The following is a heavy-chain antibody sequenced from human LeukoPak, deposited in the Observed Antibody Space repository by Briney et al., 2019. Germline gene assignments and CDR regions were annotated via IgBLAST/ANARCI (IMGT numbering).Heavy chain of an antibody. CDR1: GFTFSSYG. D-gene: IGHD1-14*01. J-gene: IGHJ4*02. CDR2: TTGSGCAL. CDR3: ARGANPDY. V-gene: IGHV3-48*03. Sequence: PGGSLRLSCAASGFTFSSYGVNWVRQAPGKGLEWVLYTTGSGCALYCADSVKGRFTISRDNAKNSLYLQMNSLRAEDTAVYYCARGANPDYWGQGTLVTVSS.